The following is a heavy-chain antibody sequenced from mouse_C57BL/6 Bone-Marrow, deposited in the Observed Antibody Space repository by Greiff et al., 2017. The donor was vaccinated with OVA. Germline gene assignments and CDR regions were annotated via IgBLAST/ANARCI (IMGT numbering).Heavy chain of an antibody. D-gene: IGHD1-1*01. CDR1: GFTFSSYA. CDR3: ASDRVIDGPFAY. V-gene: IGHV5-4*03. CDR2: ISDGGSYT. Sequence: EVKVEESGGGLVKPGGSLKLSCAASGFTFSSYAMSWVRQTPEKRLEWVATISDGGSYTYYPDNVKGRFTISRDNAKNNLYLQMSHLKSEDTAMYYCASDRVIDGPFAYWGQGTLVTVSA. J-gene: IGHJ3*01.